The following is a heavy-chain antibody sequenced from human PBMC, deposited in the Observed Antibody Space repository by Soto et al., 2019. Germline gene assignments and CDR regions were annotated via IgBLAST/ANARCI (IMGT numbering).Heavy chain of an antibody. Sequence: ASEKVSCKASGYTFTGYYMHWVRQAPGQGLEWMGWINPNSGGTNYAQKFQGRVTMTRDTSISTAYMELSRLRSDDTAVYYCARDGDTYSGYDFSLDYYYGMDVWGQGTTVTVSS. J-gene: IGHJ6*02. D-gene: IGHD5-12*01. CDR1: GYTFTGYY. CDR3: ARDGDTYSGYDFSLDYYYGMDV. CDR2: INPNSGGT. V-gene: IGHV1-2*02.